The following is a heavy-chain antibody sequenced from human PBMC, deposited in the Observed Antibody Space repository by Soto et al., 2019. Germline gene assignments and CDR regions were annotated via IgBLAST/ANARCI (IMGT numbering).Heavy chain of an antibody. V-gene: IGHV3-23*01. CDR1: GFTFSSYA. CDR3: AKDFSGDYWDGASGAFDI. Sequence: GGSLRLSCAASGFTFSSYAMSWVRQAPGKGLEWVSAISGSGGSTYYADSVKGRFTISRDNSKNTLYLQMNSLRAEDTAVYYCAKDFSGDYWDGASGAFDIWGQGTMVTVSS. CDR2: ISGSGGST. D-gene: IGHD2-21*02. J-gene: IGHJ3*02.